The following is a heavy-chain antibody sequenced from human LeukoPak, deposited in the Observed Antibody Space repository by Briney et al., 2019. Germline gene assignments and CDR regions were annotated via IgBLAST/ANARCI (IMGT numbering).Heavy chain of an antibody. V-gene: IGHV4-59*08. CDR2: IYYSGST. D-gene: IGHD2-15*01. J-gene: IGHJ5*02. CDR3: ARMLKCSGGSCYSLWFDP. CDR1: GGSISSYY. Sequence: SETLSLTCTVSGGSISSYYWSWIRQPPGKGLEGIGYIYYSGSTNYNPSLKRRVTISVDTSKNQFSLKLSSVTAADTAVYYCARMLKCSGGSCYSLWFDPWGQGTLVTVSS.